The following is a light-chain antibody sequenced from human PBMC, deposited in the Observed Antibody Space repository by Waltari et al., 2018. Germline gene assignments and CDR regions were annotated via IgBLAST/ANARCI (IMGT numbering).Light chain of an antibody. CDR1: QNITNY. J-gene: IGKJ4*01. V-gene: IGKV1-33*01. CDR3: QQYHNLPLT. Sequence: DIQMTQSPSSLSASIGDRVTITCQASQNITNYLNWYQHKPGKAPNPLCYDSSSLETGVPSRFTGSGSATDFTFTISSLQPEDLATYYCQQYHNLPLTFGGGTKVEI. CDR2: DSS.